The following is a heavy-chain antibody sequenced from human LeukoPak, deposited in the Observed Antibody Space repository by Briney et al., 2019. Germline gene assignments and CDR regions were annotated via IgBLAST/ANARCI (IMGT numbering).Heavy chain of an antibody. Sequence: SVNVSCKASGFTFTSSAMQWVRQARGQRLEWIGWIVVGSGNTNYAQKFQERVTITRDMSTSTAYMELSSLRSEDTVVYYCAANPYYYDSSGYLDYWGQGTLVTVSS. CDR1: GFTFTSSA. CDR3: AANPYYYDSSGYLDY. CDR2: IVVGSGNT. J-gene: IGHJ4*02. V-gene: IGHV1-58*02. D-gene: IGHD3-22*01.